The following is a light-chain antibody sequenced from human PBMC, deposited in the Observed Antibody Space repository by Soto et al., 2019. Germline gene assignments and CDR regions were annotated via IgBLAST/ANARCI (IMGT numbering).Light chain of an antibody. V-gene: IGKV3-20*01. Sequence: EIVMTQSPATLSVSLGERATLSCRASQSVSNYLAWYQQKPGQAPRLLIFGASIRATGLPDRFSGGGSGTDFTLTISRLEPEDFAVYYCQQYGSSPGTFGQGTKVDIK. CDR3: QQYGSSPGT. CDR1: QSVSNY. J-gene: IGKJ1*01. CDR2: GAS.